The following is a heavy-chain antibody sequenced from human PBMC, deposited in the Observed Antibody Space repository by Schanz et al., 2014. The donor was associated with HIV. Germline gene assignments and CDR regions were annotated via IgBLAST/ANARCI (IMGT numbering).Heavy chain of an antibody. J-gene: IGHJ6*02. Sequence: QVQLVQSGAEVKMPGSSVRVSCKASGGTFISYAVSWVRQAPGQGLEWMGGIIPNFDTPKYAQKFQGRLTITADKSTSTVSLELSSLRFEDTAVYYCTSGSFEFGDLLDDYYYDAMDVWGQGTTVTVSS. V-gene: IGHV1-69*06. CDR2: IIPNFDTP. CDR3: TSGSFEFGDLLDDYYYDAMDV. D-gene: IGHD3-10*01. CDR1: GGTFISYA.